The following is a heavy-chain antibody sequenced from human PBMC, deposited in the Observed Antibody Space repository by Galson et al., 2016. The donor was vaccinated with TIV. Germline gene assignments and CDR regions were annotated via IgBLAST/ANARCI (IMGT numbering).Heavy chain of an antibody. Sequence: SVKVSCKASGYTFTGYYIHWLRQAPGQGPAWMGWVNPESGDTKYAQEFKGRVTMTRDTSSGTAYMELSSLRLEDTAVCYCARVRRGGYSRSSGNYYYMDVWGEGTTVTVSS. CDR1: GYTFTGYY. CDR2: VNPESGDT. D-gene: IGHD6-6*01. CDR3: ARVRRGGYSRSSGNYYYMDV. J-gene: IGHJ6*03. V-gene: IGHV1-2*02.